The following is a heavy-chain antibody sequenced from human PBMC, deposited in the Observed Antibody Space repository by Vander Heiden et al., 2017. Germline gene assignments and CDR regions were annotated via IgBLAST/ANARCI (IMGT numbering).Heavy chain of an antibody. V-gene: IGHV1-18*01. CDR2: ISAYNGNT. Sequence: QDQLVQSGTEVKKTGASVRVSCKTVGVTFPYFCFTWLRPAPGQGLEWMVWISAYNGNTNYAQKFQGRVTMTTDTSTTILSMYLRSLRSDDTAVYFCARGGTSSCGAWFDPWGQGTHVIVSS. CDR3: ARGGTSSCGAWFDP. CDR1: GVTFPYFC. D-gene: IGHD3-10*01. J-gene: IGHJ5*02.